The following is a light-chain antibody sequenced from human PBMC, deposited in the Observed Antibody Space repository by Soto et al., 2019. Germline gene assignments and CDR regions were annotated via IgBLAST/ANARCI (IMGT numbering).Light chain of an antibody. CDR1: SSDVGGYNY. V-gene: IGLV2-14*01. Sequence: QSVLTQPASVSGSPGQSITISCTGTSSDVGGYNYVFWYQQHPGKAPKVLIYYVSNRPSGVSNRFSGSKSGNTASLTISGLQAEDEADYYCSSYASSSTPLIFGGGTQLTVL. J-gene: IGLJ2*01. CDR3: SSYASSSTPLI. CDR2: YVS.